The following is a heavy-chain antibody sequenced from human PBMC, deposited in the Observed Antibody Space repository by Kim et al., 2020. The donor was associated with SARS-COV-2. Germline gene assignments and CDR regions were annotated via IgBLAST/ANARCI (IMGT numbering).Heavy chain of an antibody. D-gene: IGHD3-16*01. Sequence: YSDGSTYYADSVKGRFTISRDNSKNTVFLQMNSLRAEDTAVYFCARGFGSWGRGTPVTVSS. V-gene: IGHV3-66*01. CDR3: ARGFGS. J-gene: IGHJ4*02. CDR2: YSDGST.